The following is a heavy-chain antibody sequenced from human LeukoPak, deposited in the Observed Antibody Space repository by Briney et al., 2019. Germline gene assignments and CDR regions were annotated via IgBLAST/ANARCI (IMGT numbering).Heavy chain of an antibody. V-gene: IGHV4-4*07. CDR3: ARENWRSKSIDFDS. CDR2: IYSSGST. CDR1: GGSINSFY. J-gene: IGHJ4*02. Sequence: PSETLSLTCTVSGGSINSFYWTWIRQPAGKGLEWIGGIYSSGSTNFNPSLKSRVTMSVDTSKNQFSLRLSSVTAADTAAYFCARENWRSKSIDFDSWGQGTLVTVSS. D-gene: IGHD6-6*01.